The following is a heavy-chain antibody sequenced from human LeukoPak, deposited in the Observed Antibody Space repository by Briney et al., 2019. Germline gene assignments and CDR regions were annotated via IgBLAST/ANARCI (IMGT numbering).Heavy chain of an antibody. J-gene: IGHJ3*02. D-gene: IGHD4-23*01. V-gene: IGHV1-2*02. CDR1: GYTFTGYY. CDR2: INPNNGGT. CDR3: ARTTTVDDAFDI. Sequence: ASVKVSCKASGYTFTGYYMHWVRQAPGQGLEWMGWINPNNGGTNYAQKFQGRVTMTSDTSISTAYMELSRLRSDDTAVYYCARTTTVDDAFDIWGQGTMVTVSS.